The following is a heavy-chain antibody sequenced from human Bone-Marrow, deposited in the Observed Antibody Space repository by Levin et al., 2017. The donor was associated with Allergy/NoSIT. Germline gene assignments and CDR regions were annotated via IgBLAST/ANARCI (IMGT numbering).Heavy chain of an antibody. CDR1: GYTFKNYG. Sequence: ASVKVSCKASGYTFKNYGITWVRQAPGQGLEWMGWINTYNGNTKYARKFQGRVTMTTDTSTRTAYMELTSLKSDDTAVYYCARESDWFDPWGQGTLVTVSS. V-gene: IGHV1-18*01. J-gene: IGHJ5*02. CDR3: ARESDWFDP. CDR2: INTYNGNT.